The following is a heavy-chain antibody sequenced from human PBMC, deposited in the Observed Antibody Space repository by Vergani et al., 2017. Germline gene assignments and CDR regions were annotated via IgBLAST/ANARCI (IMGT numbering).Heavy chain of an antibody. V-gene: IGHV3-30-3*01. J-gene: IGHJ4*02. CDR3: ARLTYYYDSSAPDY. CDR1: GFTFSSYA. Sequence: QVQLVESGGGVVQPGRSLRLSCAASGFTFSSYAMHWVRQAPGKGLEWVAVISYDGSNKYYADSVKGRFTISRDNSKNTLYLQMNSLRAEDTAVYYCARLTYYYDSSAPDYWGQGTLVTVSS. D-gene: IGHD3-22*01. CDR2: ISYDGSNK.